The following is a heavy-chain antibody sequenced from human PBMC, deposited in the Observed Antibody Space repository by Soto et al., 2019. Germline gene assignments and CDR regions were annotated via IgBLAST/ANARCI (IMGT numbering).Heavy chain of an antibody. CDR3: ARGQRFSDWFDP. J-gene: IGHJ5*02. D-gene: IGHD3-3*01. V-gene: IGHV4-4*07. CDR1: GGAINSYY. CDR2: IYSSGST. Sequence: SETLSLTCTVSGGAINSYYWTWIRQPAGKGLEWIGRIYSSGSTKYNPSLQSRVTMSLDTSKNQFSLRLTSVTAADTAVYYCARGQRFSDWFDPWGQGTVV.